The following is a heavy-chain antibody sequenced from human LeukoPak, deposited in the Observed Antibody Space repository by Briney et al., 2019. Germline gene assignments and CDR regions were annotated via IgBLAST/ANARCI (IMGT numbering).Heavy chain of an antibody. CDR2: ICYSGST. CDR3: ARDNEDYYYDSRPFNWFDP. CDR1: GSSISSSGYC. D-gene: IGHD3-22*01. J-gene: IGHJ5*02. V-gene: IGHV4-39*07. Sequence: SETLSLTCTVSGSSISSSGYCWSWIRQPPGKGLEWIATICYSGSTYYNPSLKSRATISVDTSKNQFSLKLSSVTAADTAVYYCARDNEDYYYDSRPFNWFDPWGQGTLVTVSS.